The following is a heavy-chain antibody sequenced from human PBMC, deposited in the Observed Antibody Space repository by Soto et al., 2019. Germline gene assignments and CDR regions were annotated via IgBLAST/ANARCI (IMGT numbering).Heavy chain of an antibody. CDR1: GGSISSSSYY. CDR3: AKTAGDYDFWSGPFHYFDS. Sequence: ETLSLTCTVSGGSISSSSYYWGWVRQAPGKGLEWVSSISSSSSYIYYADSVEGRFTISRDNSKNTVYLQMYSLRTEDTAIYYCAKTAGDYDFWSGPFHYFDSWGQGTLVTVSS. V-gene: IGHV3-21*01. J-gene: IGHJ4*02. D-gene: IGHD3-3*01. CDR2: ISSSSSYI.